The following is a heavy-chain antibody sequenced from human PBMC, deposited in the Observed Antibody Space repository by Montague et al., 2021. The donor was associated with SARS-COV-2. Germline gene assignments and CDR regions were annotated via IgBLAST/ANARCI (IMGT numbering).Heavy chain of an antibody. D-gene: IGHD1-14*01. CDR3: ARGRNTYRAYAYGHFRLVYFAFDV. CDR2: INHSGST. J-gene: IGHJ6*02. V-gene: IGHV4-34*01. CDR1: GGSFSGYY. Sequence: SETLSLTCAVYGGSFSGYYWSWIRQPPGKGLEWIGEINHSGSTNYNPSPKSRVTISVDTSKNQFSLKLSSVTAADTAVYYCARGRNTYRAYAYGHFRLVYFAFDVWGQGTTVTVSS.